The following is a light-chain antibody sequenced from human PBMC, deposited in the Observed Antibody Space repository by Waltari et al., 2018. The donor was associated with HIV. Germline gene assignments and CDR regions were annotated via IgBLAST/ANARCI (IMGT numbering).Light chain of an antibody. Sequence: DIVMTQSPDSLAVSLGERATINCKSSQSVLYSSNNKNYLAWYQQKPGQPPKRLIYGASTRESGVPDRFSGSGSGTDFTLTISSLQAEDVAVYYCQQYYSTPRTFGQGTKVEIK. CDR3: QQYYSTPRT. J-gene: IGKJ1*01. V-gene: IGKV4-1*01. CDR2: GAS. CDR1: QSVLYSSNNKNY.